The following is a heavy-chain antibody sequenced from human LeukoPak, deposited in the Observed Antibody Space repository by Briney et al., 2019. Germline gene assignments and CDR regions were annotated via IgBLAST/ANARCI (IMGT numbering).Heavy chain of an antibody. V-gene: IGHV1-18*01. D-gene: IGHD6-13*01. Sequence: ASVKVSCKTSGYSFILYGISWVRQAPGQGPEWMGWISTSTGDTKYTQKFQGRVTLTTDTSTSTAYMELSSLRSEDTAVYYCARGRYSSSWYGLYYYYYMDVWGKGTTVTVSS. CDR1: GYSFILYG. J-gene: IGHJ6*03. CDR2: ISTSTGDT. CDR3: ARGRYSSSWYGLYYYYYMDV.